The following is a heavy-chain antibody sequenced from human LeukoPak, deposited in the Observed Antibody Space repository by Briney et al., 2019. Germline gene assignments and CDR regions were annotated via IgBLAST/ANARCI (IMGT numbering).Heavy chain of an antibody. CDR2: IYHSGST. V-gene: IGHV4-38-2*01. Sequence: ASETLSLTCAVSGYSISSGYYWGWIRQPPGKGLEWIGSIYHSGSTYYNPSLKSRVTISVDTSKNQFSLKLSSVTAADTAVYYCASWEVIAEIDYWGQGTLVTVSS. CDR3: ASWEVIAEIDY. CDR1: GYSISSGYY. J-gene: IGHJ4*02. D-gene: IGHD2-21*01.